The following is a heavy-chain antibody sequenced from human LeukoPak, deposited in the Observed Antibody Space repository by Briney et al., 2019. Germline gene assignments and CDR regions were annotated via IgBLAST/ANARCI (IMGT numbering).Heavy chain of an antibody. CDR2: MHYSGST. D-gene: IGHD1-26*01. CDR1: GGSVSSHY. CDR3: ARAQGTIVGAPFAFDI. V-gene: IGHV4-59*02. Sequence: PSETLSLTCTVSGGSVSSHYWSWIRQPPGKGLEWIGYMHYSGSTNYNPSLKSRVTISVDTSKNQFSLKLSSVTAADTAVYYCARAQGTIVGAPFAFDIWGQGTMVTVSS. J-gene: IGHJ3*02.